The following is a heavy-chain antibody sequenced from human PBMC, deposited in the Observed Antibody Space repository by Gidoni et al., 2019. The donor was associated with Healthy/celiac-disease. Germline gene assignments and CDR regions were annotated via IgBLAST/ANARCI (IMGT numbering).Heavy chain of an antibody. Sequence: QVQLVESGGGVVQPGRSLRLSCAASGFTFSSYGMHWVRQAPGKGLEWVAVIWYDGSNKYYADSVKGRFTISRDNSKNTLYLQMNSLRAEDTAVYYCAREFGKNSEDAFDIWGQGTMVTVSS. CDR2: IWYDGSNK. J-gene: IGHJ3*02. V-gene: IGHV3-33*01. D-gene: IGHD3-16*01. CDR3: AREFGKNSEDAFDI. CDR1: GFTFSSYG.